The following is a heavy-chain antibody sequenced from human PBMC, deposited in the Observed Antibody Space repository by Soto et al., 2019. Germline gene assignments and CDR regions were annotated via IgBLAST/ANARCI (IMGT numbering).Heavy chain of an antibody. V-gene: IGHV4-30-2*01. Sequence: SETLSLTCAVSGGSISSGGYSWSWIRQPPGKGLEWIGYIYHSGSTYYNPSLKSRVTISVDRSKNQFSLKLSSVTAADTAVYYCARAIGDDSSGYYYHVGAFDIWGQGTMVT. J-gene: IGHJ3*02. CDR2: IYHSGST. CDR3: ARAIGDDSSGYYYHVGAFDI. CDR1: GGSISSGGYS. D-gene: IGHD3-22*01.